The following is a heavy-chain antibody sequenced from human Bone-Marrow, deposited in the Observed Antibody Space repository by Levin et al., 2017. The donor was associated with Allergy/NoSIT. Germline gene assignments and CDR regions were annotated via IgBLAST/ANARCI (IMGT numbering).Heavy chain of an antibody. J-gene: IGHJ5*02. CDR3: ARRITMVRGVIIWGWFDP. V-gene: IGHV4-30-2*01. Sequence: SETLSLTCAVSGGSISSGGYSWSWIRQPPGKGLGWIGYIYHSGSTYYNPSLKSRVTISVDRSKNQFSLKLSSVTAADTAVYYCARRITMVRGVIIWGWFDPWGQGTLVTVSS. CDR2: IYHSGST. D-gene: IGHD3-10*01. CDR1: GGSISSGGYS.